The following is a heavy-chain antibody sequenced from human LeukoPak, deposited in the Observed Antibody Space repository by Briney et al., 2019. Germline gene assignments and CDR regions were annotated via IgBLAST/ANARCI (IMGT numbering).Heavy chain of an antibody. Sequence: SVKVSCKASGYTFTSYGISWVRQAPGQGLEWMGGIIPIFGTANYAQKFQGRVTITADESTSTAYMELSSLRSEDTAVYYCARDEAYYDILTGANGGYWGQGTLVTVSS. V-gene: IGHV1-69*13. CDR2: IIPIFGTA. CDR1: GYTFTSYG. CDR3: ARDEAYYDILTGANGGY. D-gene: IGHD3-9*01. J-gene: IGHJ4*02.